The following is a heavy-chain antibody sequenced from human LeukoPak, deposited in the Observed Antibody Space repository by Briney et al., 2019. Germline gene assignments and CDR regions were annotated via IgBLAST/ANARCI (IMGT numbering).Heavy chain of an antibody. CDR1: GFXFSSYA. Sequence: GGSLRLSCGASGFXFSSYAISWVRQAPGKGLEWVSAISGSGGSTYYADSVKGRFTISRDNSKNTLYLQMNSLRAEDTAVYYCANAGMIVVVTPLQHWGQGTLVTVSS. CDR3: ANAGMIVVVTPLQH. J-gene: IGHJ1*01. D-gene: IGHD3-22*01. V-gene: IGHV3-23*01. CDR2: ISGSGGST.